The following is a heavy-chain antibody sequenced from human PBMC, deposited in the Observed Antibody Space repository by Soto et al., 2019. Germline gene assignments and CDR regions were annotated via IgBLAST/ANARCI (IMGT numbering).Heavy chain of an antibody. Sequence: ASVKVSCKASGYTFTNNDVSWVRQATGQGLEWMGWMNPGSGDTGYAQKFQGRVTMTRDISIATAYMELNSLTSEDTAIYYCARMESFGSLNWFDPWGQGTLVTVST. CDR2: MNPGSGDT. V-gene: IGHV1-8*02. D-gene: IGHD5-18*01. J-gene: IGHJ5*02. CDR3: ARMESFGSLNWFDP. CDR1: GYTFTNND.